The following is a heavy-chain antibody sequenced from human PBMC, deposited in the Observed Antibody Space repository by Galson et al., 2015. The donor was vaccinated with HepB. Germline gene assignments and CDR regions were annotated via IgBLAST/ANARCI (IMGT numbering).Heavy chain of an antibody. CDR2: ISYDGTKK. J-gene: IGHJ5*02. D-gene: IGHD3-10*01. Sequence: SLRLSCAVSGFTLSNYDMHWVRQAPGKGLEWVAMISYDGTKKHYADSVKGRFTLSKDFSRDTVTLQMSGLRIEDTALYYCARGGRYFGSGSFSPFGPWGQGTLVTVSS. CDR1: GFTLSNYD. CDR3: ARGGRYFGSGSFSPFGP. V-gene: IGHV3-30-3*01.